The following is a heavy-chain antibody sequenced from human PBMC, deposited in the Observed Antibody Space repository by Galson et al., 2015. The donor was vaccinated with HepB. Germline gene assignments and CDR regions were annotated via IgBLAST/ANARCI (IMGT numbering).Heavy chain of an antibody. CDR3: ARGAITPIRGVVPYYFDY. CDR2: IIPLFGTA. J-gene: IGHJ4*02. V-gene: IGHV1-69*13. Sequence: SVKVSCKASGGTFTNYAVSWVRQLPGQGLEWMGGIIPLFGTANYAQKFLGRVTLTADESTTTVYMELSSLQSEDTAFYYCARGAITPIRGVVPYYFDYWGQGTLVTVPS. D-gene: IGHD3-10*01. CDR1: GGTFTNYA.